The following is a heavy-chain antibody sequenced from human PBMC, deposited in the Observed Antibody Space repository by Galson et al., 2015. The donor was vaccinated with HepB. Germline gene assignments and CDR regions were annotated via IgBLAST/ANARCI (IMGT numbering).Heavy chain of an antibody. D-gene: IGHD2-8*02. Sequence: SLRLCCSAAGFTFRTYGMNWGRLAPGKGAGWLSYTGDSGGTTYYADSVKGRFTISRDNAKNSLYLQMDSLRAEDTSVYYCARDPTGLTDFDFWGQGTLVTVSS. CDR1: GFTFRTYG. CDR3: ARDPTGLTDFDF. J-gene: IGHJ4*02. CDR2: TGDSGGTT. V-gene: IGHV3-48*01.